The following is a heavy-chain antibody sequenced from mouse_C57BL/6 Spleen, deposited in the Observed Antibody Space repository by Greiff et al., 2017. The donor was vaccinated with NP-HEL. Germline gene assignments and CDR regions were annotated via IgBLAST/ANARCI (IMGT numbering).Heavy chain of an antibody. Sequence: EVKLMESGGGLVKPGGSLKLSCAASGFTFSRYAMSWVRQTPEKRLEWVATISDGGSYTSYPDNVKGRFTISRDNAKNNLYLQMSHLKSEDTAMYYCAKEAKLGRTTWFAYWGQGTLVTVSA. D-gene: IGHD4-1*01. CDR2: ISDGGSYT. V-gene: IGHV5-4*01. CDR1: GFTFSRYA. CDR3: AKEAKLGRTTWFAY. J-gene: IGHJ3*01.